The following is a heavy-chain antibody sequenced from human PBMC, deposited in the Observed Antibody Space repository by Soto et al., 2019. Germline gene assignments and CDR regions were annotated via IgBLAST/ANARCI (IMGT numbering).Heavy chain of an antibody. CDR2: IYYSGST. J-gene: IGHJ5*02. CDR3: ARGKYSSGYFVFGGWFDP. V-gene: IGHV4-31*03. Sequence: SETLSLTCTVSGGSISSGGYYWSWIRQHPGKGLEWIGYIYYSGSTYYNPSLKSRVTISVDTSKNQFSLKLSSVTAADTAVYYCARGKYSSGYFVFGGWFDPWGQGTLVTVSS. CDR1: GGSISSGGYY. D-gene: IGHD3-22*01.